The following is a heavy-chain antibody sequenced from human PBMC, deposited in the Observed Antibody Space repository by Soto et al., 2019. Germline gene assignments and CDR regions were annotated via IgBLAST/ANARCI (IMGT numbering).Heavy chain of an antibody. D-gene: IGHD6-13*01. Sequence: ASVKVSCKASGYTFTSYAMHWVRQAPGQRLEWMGWINAGNGNTKYSQKFQGRVTITRDTSASTAYMELSSLRSEDTAVYYCARYSSSWYPDYYYYGMDVWGQGTTVTVSS. V-gene: IGHV1-3*01. CDR3: ARYSSSWYPDYYYYGMDV. CDR2: INAGNGNT. J-gene: IGHJ6*02. CDR1: GYTFTSYA.